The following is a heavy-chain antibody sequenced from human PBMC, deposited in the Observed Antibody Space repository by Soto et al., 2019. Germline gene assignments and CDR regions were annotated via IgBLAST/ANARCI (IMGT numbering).Heavy chain of an antibody. V-gene: IGHV4-59*01. J-gene: IGHJ6*02. Sequence: PSETLSLTCTVSGGSISSYYWSWIRQPPGKGLEWIGYIYYSGSTNYNPSLKSRVTISVDTSKNQFSLKLSSVTAADTAVYYCARVGATWAHYYYYGMDVWGQGTTVTVSS. CDR3: ARVGATWAHYYYYGMDV. D-gene: IGHD1-26*01. CDR1: GGSISSYY. CDR2: IYYSGST.